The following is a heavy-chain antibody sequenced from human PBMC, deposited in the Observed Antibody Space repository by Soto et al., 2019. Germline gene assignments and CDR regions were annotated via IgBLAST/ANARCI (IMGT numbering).Heavy chain of an antibody. CDR2: IWYDGSNK. V-gene: IGHV3-33*01. D-gene: IGHD6-19*01. J-gene: IGHJ6*02. CDR1: GFTFSSYG. CDR3: ARVHPSGWEYYYYGMDV. Sequence: GGSLRLSCAASGFTFSSYGMHWVRQAPGKGLEWVAVIWYDGSNKYYADSVKGRFTISRDNSKNTLYLQMNSLRAEDTAVYYCARVHPSGWEYYYYGMDVWGQGTTVTVSS.